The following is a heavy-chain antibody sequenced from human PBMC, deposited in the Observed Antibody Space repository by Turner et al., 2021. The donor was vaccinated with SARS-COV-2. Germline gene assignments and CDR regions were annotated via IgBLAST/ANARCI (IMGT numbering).Heavy chain of an antibody. D-gene: IGHD5-12*01. J-gene: IGHJ6*02. Sequence: EVQLVESGGGRVEPGGSLRLSCAASGFTFSTYSMNWVRKAPGKGLEWVSSISGSSRYIFYADSVKGRFTISRDNARNSLYLQMDSLRAEDSAIYYCGRLMATTDTNYFYYGMDFWGQGTTVTVSS. CDR1: GFTFSTYS. CDR2: ISGSSRYI. V-gene: IGHV3-21*06. CDR3: GRLMATTDTNYFYYGMDF.